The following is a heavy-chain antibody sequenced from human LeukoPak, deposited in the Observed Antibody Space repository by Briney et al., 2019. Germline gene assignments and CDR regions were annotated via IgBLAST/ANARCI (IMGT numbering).Heavy chain of an antibody. CDR3: AADLRGAIDAFDI. CDR1: GGSISSYY. J-gene: IGHJ3*02. Sequence: SETLSLTCTVSGGSISSYYWSWIRQPAGKGLEWIGRIYTSGSTNYNPSLKSRVTISVDTSKNQFSLKLSSVTAADTAVYYCAADLRGAIDAFDIWGQGTMVTVSS. V-gene: IGHV4-4*07. CDR2: IYTSGST. D-gene: IGHD1-26*01.